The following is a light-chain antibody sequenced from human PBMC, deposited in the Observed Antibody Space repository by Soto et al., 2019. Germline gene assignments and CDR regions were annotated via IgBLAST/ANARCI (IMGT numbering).Light chain of an antibody. Sequence: EIVMTQSPATLSVSPGERATLSCRASQSVSSNLAWYQQKPGQAPRLLIYGASTRATGIPGRFSGSGSGTVFTLTISNLQSEDFAVYYCQHYNNWPPWTFGQGTKLEIK. CDR1: QSVSSN. J-gene: IGKJ1*01. CDR3: QHYNNWPPWT. V-gene: IGKV3-15*01. CDR2: GAS.